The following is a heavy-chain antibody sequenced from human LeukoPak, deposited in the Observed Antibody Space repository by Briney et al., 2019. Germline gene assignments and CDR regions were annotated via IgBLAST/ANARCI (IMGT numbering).Heavy chain of an antibody. CDR2: IHYSGSS. D-gene: IGHD6-19*01. V-gene: IGHV4-31*03. J-gene: IGHJ4*02. CDR1: GDSISSGGYY. CDR3: ATCPIPVAGYYFGY. Sequence: SETLSLTCTVSGDSISSGGYYWSWIRQHPGKGLEWIGYIHYSGSSYYNPSLKSRVTISVDTSKNQFSLKLSSVTAADTAVYFCATCPIPVAGYYFGYWGQGTLVTVSS.